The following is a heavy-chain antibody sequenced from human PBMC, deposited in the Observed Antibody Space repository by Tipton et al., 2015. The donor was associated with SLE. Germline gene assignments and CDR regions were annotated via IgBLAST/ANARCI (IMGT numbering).Heavy chain of an antibody. Sequence: TLSLTCTVSGGSISSGDYYWSWIRQPPGKGLEWIGYIYYSGSTYYNPSLKSRVTISVDTSKNQFSLKLSSVTAADTAVYYCARDRGGGAAAGPDYWGQGTLVTVSS. CDR1: GGSISSGDYY. CDR3: ARDRGGGAAAGPDY. V-gene: IGHV4-30-4*08. CDR2: IYYSGST. J-gene: IGHJ4*02. D-gene: IGHD6-13*01.